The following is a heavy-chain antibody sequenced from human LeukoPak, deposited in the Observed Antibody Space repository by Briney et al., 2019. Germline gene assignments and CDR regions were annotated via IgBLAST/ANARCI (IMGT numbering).Heavy chain of an antibody. CDR3: ARGKGTLGYCSSTSCYPMGDAFDI. CDR1: GYAFTSYA. CDR2: INTNTGNP. D-gene: IGHD2-2*01. Sequence: ASVMVSCTASGYAFTSYAMNWVRQAPGQGREWRGWINTNTGNPTYAQGFTGRFVFSLDTSVSTAYLQIGSLKAEDTAVYYCARGKGTLGYCSSTSCYPMGDAFDIWGQGTMVTVSS. J-gene: IGHJ3*02. V-gene: IGHV7-4-1*01.